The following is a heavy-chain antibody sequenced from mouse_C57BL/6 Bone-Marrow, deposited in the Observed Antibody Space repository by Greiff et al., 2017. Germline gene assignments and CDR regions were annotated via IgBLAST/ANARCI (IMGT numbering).Heavy chain of an antibody. Sequence: QVQLQQSGAELVKPGASVKLSCKASRYTFTSYWMHWVKQRPGQGLEWIGMIHPNSGSTNYNEKFKSKATLTVDKSSSTAYMQLSSLTSEDSAVYYCARWLYDYPFDYWGQGTTLTVSS. CDR1: RYTFTSYW. J-gene: IGHJ2*01. D-gene: IGHD2-4*01. V-gene: IGHV1-64*01. CDR3: ARWLYDYPFDY. CDR2: IHPNSGST.